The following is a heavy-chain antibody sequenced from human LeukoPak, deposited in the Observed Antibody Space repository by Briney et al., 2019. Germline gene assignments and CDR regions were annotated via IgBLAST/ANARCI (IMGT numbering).Heavy chain of an antibody. CDR2: IYSSGST. CDR1: GGSISSYY. Sequence: SETLSLTCTVSGGSISSYYWSWIRQPPGKGLEWIGYIYSSGSTNYTPSLKSRVTISVDTSKNQFSLKLSSVTAADTAVYYCARHTGFGTPHDYWGQGTLVTVFS. D-gene: IGHD3-10*01. J-gene: IGHJ4*02. V-gene: IGHV4-59*08. CDR3: ARHTGFGTPHDY.